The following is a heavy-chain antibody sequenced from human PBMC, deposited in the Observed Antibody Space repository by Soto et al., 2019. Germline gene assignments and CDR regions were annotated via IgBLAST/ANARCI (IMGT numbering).Heavy chain of an antibody. CDR2: IYYSGST. CDR1: GGSISSYY. J-gene: IGHJ4*02. V-gene: IGHV4-59*08. Sequence: SETLSLTCTVSGGSISSYYWSWIRQPPGKGLEWIGYIYYSGSTNYNPSLKSRVTISVDTSKNQFSLKLSSVTAADTAVYYCARHADYGDLEGYFDYWGQGTLVTVSS. D-gene: IGHD4-17*01. CDR3: ARHADYGDLEGYFDY.